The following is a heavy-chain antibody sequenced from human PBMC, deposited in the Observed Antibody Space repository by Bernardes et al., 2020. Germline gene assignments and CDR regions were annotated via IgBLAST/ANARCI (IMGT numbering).Heavy chain of an antibody. CDR1: GGSISSYY. CDR2: IYYSGST. D-gene: IGHD3-3*01. Sequence: SETLSLTCTVSGGSISSYYWSWIRQPPGKGLEWIGYIYYSGSTNYNPSLKSRVTISVDTSKNQFSLKLSSVTAAETAVYYCARDGYDFWSGYYYYGMDVWGQGTTVTVSS. V-gene: IGHV4-59*01. CDR3: ARDGYDFWSGYYYYGMDV. J-gene: IGHJ6*02.